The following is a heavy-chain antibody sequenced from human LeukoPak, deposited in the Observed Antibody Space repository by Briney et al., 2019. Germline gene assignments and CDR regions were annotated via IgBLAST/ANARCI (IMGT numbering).Heavy chain of an antibody. CDR2: IYHSGST. Sequence: SETLSLTCNVSGYSISSGYFWGWIRQPPGKGLEWIGSIYHSGSTDSNPSLKSRVTISLDTSRNQFSLKLNSVTAADTAVYYCAKSNGYGLVDIWGQGTMVTVSS. CDR3: AKSNGYGLVDI. V-gene: IGHV4-38-2*02. J-gene: IGHJ3*02. D-gene: IGHD3-10*01. CDR1: GYSISSGYF.